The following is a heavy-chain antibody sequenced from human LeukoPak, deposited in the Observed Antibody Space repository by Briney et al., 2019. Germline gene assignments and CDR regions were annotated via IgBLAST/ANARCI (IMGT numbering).Heavy chain of an antibody. CDR1: GGSISSHY. D-gene: IGHD3-10*01. Sequence: SETLSLTCTVSGGSISSHYWSWIRQPPGKGLEWIGYIYYSGSTNYNPSLKSRVTISVDTSKNQFSLKLSSVTAADTTVYYCARGGIYGTDYWGQGTLVTVSS. CDR2: IYYSGST. J-gene: IGHJ4*02. V-gene: IGHV4-59*11. CDR3: ARGGIYGTDY.